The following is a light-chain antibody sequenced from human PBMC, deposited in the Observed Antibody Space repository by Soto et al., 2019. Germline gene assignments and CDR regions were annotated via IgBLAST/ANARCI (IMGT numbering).Light chain of an antibody. Sequence: DIPMTQSPSSLSASVGDRVTITCQASQDISNYLNWYRQRAGKAPQLLIYEASNLQTGVSSRFSGTGSGTDFTFTISSLQPEDIATYYCQHYDNFPVTFGGGTKVEIK. CDR1: QDISNY. CDR2: EAS. CDR3: QHYDNFPVT. V-gene: IGKV1-33*01. J-gene: IGKJ4*01.